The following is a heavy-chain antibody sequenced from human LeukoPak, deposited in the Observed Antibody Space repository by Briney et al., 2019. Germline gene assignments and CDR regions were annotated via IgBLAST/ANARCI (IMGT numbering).Heavy chain of an antibody. D-gene: IGHD2-2*01. CDR3: ARGVLPDQYYFYMDV. CDR2: VTHSGST. Sequence: SETLSLTCAVYGGSFSGYYWSWIRQPPGKGLEWIGHVTHSGSTDYNPSLKSRVTISVDTSKNQFSLKVSSVTAADTAVYYCARGVLPDQYYFYMDVWGKGTTVTVSS. CDR1: GGSFSGYY. V-gene: IGHV4-34*01. J-gene: IGHJ6*03.